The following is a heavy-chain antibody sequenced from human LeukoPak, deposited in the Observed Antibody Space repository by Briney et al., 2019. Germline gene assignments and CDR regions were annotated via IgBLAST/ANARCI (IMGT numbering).Heavy chain of an antibody. V-gene: IGHV4-34*01. CDR2: INHSGST. CDR1: GGSFSGYY. J-gene: IGHJ4*02. D-gene: IGHD5-24*01. CDR3: ARLRDGHNFSFDY. Sequence: PSETLSLTCAVYGGSFSGYYWSWIRQPPGKGLEWIGEINHSGSTNYNPSLKSRVTISVDTSKNQFSLKLSSVTAADTAVYYCARLRDGHNFSFDYWGQGTLVTVSS.